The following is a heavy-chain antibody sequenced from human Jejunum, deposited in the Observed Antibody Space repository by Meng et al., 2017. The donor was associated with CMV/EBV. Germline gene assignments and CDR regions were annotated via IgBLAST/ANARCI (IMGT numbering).Heavy chain of an antibody. Sequence: FSTYNMNWVRQTLGRGLEWVSSISSNTNYAQFAQYADSVKSRFTISRDNAKQSLYLQMNDLRVEDTAMYYCASSAPASGTLRFDSWGQGVMVTVSS. CDR3: ASSAPASGTLRFDS. V-gene: IGHV3-21*01. CDR1: FSTYN. J-gene: IGHJ4*02. CDR2: ISSNTNYA. D-gene: IGHD6-13*01.